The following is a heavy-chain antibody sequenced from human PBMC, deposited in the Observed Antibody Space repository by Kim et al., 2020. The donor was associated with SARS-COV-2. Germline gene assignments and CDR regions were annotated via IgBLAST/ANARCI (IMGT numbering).Heavy chain of an antibody. CDR2: IVVGSGNT. CDR3: AADVLWFGEFSPYPMIYGMDV. Sequence: SVKVSCKASGFTFTSSAVQWVRQARGQRLEWIGWIVVGSGNTNYAQKFQERVTITRDMSTSTAYMELSSLRSEDTAVYYCAADVLWFGEFSPYPMIYGMDVWGQGTTVTVSS. V-gene: IGHV1-58*01. J-gene: IGHJ6*02. CDR1: GFTFTSSA. D-gene: IGHD3-10*01.